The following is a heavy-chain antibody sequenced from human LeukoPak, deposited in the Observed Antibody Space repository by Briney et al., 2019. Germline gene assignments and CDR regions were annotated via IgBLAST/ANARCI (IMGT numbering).Heavy chain of an antibody. CDR1: GFTVSSNY. CDR2: IYSGGST. Sequence: GGSLRLSCAASGFTVSSNYMSWVRQAPGKGLEWVSVIYSGGSTYYADSVKGRFTISRDNSKNTLYLQMNSLRAEDTAVYYCARADLTTWGFVWGQGTLVTVSS. V-gene: IGHV3-66*01. D-gene: IGHD4-17*01. J-gene: IGHJ4*02. CDR3: ARADLTTWGFV.